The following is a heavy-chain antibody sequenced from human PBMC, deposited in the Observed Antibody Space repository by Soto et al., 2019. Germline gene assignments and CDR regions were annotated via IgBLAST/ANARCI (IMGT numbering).Heavy chain of an antibody. CDR1: GFTFSVYS. J-gene: IGHJ4*02. V-gene: IGHV3-48*02. CDR2: ITSDTKTI. CDR3: ARSVEGHFDY. D-gene: IGHD6-19*01. Sequence: EVQLVESGGDLVQREGSLRLSCVASGFTFSVYSMNWVRQAPGKGLEWSSYITSDTKTIKYADSVKGRFTISRDNAKNSVYLQMNSLRDEDTAVYYCARSVEGHFDYWGQGTVVTVSS.